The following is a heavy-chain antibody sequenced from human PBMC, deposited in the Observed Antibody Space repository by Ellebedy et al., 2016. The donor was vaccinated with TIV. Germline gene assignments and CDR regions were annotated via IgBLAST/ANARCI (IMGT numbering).Heavy chain of an antibody. J-gene: IGHJ4*02. CDR1: GFTFSSYA. Sequence: GESLKTSCAASGFTFSSYAMSWVRQAPGKGLEWVSTVSGSGFSTYYADSVRGRFTISRDNSENTLYLQRNSLRAEDTAVYYCAKTLVAVARHPVDYWGQGTLVTVSS. V-gene: IGHV3-23*01. D-gene: IGHD6-19*01. CDR3: AKTLVAVARHPVDY. CDR2: VSGSGFST.